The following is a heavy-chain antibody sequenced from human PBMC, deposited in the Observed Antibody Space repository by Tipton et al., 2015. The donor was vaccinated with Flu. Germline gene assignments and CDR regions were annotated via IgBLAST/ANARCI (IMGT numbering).Heavy chain of an antibody. J-gene: IGHJ4*02. Sequence: TLSLTCTVSGGSISSYYWSWIRQPPGKGLEWIGYIYYSGSTNYNPSHTSRVTISVDTSKNQFPLKLISVAAADTAVYYCARGRIILVRGVIDYFDYWGQGTLVTVSS. V-gene: IGHV4-59*01. CDR1: GGSISSYY. D-gene: IGHD3-10*01. CDR2: IYYSGST. CDR3: ARGRIILVRGVIDYFDY.